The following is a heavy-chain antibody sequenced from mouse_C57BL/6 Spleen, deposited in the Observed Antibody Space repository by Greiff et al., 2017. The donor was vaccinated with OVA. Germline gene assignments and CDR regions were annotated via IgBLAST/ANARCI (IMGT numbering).Heavy chain of an antibody. D-gene: IGHD1-1*01. CDR3: ARWDSDYVEAKDY. V-gene: IGHV1-12*01. J-gene: IGHJ4*01. Sequence: LQQSGAELVRPGASVKMSCKASGYTFTSYNMHWVKQTPRQGLEWIGAIYPGNGDTSSNQKFKGKATLTADKSTSPAYMQLSSLTSEDSAVYFCARWDSDYVEAKDYWGKRTSVTVSS. CDR1: GYTFTSYN. CDR2: IYPGNGDT.